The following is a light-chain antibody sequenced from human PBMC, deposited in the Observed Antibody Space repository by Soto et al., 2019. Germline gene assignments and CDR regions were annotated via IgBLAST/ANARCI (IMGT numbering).Light chain of an antibody. CDR3: QQLHTYPYT. Sequence: DIPLTQSPSFLSASVGDRVTITCPASQGISSFLAWYQQKPGGTPKLLIYAASTLQSGVPSRFSGSGSGTDFTLTITSLQPEDFATYYCQQLHTYPYTFGQGTKLEIK. CDR1: QGISSF. V-gene: IGKV1-9*01. CDR2: AAS. J-gene: IGKJ2*01.